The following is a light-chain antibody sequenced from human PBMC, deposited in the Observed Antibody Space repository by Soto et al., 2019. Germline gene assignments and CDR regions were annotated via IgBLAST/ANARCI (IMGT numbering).Light chain of an antibody. CDR3: GTWDSGLSVVL. J-gene: IGLJ2*01. Sequence: QSVLTQPPSVSAAPGQKVTISCSGSSSNIGNNYVSWYQQLPGTAPKLLINDNDKRPSGIPDRFSGSKSGTSATLGITGLQTGDEAGYFCGTWDSGLSVVLFGGGTKLTVL. CDR1: SSNIGNNY. V-gene: IGLV1-51*01. CDR2: DND.